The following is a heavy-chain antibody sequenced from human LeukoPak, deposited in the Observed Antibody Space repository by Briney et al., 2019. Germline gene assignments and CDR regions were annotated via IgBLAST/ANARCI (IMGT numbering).Heavy chain of an antibody. Sequence: PGGSLRLSCAASGFTFSSYWMHWVRQAPGKGLVWVSRINTDGSSTSYADSVKGRFTISRDNAKNTLYLQMNSLRAEDTAVYYCARVVSIADYYYMDVWGKGTTVTVSS. V-gene: IGHV3-74*01. J-gene: IGHJ6*03. CDR3: ARVVSIADYYYMDV. CDR2: INTDGSST. D-gene: IGHD6-6*01. CDR1: GFTFSSYW.